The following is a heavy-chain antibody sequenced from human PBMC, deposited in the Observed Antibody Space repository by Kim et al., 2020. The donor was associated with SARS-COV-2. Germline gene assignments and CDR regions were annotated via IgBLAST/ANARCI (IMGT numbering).Heavy chain of an antibody. J-gene: IGHJ5*02. Sequence: GGSLRLFCAASGFTFSSYAMSWVRQAPGKGLEWVSAISGSGGSTYYADSVKGRFTISRDNSKNTLYLQMNSLRAEDTAVYYCAKDMVAATVSWFDPWGQGTLVTVSA. CDR3: AKDMVAATVSWFDP. CDR2: ISGSGGST. V-gene: IGHV3-23*01. D-gene: IGHD2-15*01. CDR1: GFTFSSYA.